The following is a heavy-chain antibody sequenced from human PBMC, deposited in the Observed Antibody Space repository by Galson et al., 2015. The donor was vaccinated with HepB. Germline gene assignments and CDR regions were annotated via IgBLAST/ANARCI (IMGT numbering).Heavy chain of an antibody. CDR3: ARGTAAAGTPYYYYYYGMTS. J-gene: IGHJ6*02. Sequence: AISGDSVSSNSAAWNWIRQSPSRGLEWLGRTYYRPKWYNDYAVSVKSRITINPDTSKNQFSLQLNSVTPEDTAVYYCARGTAAAGTPYYYYYYGMTSGAKGPRSPSP. D-gene: IGHD6-13*01. V-gene: IGHV6-1*01. CDR1: GDSVSSNSAA. CDR2: TYYRPKWYN.